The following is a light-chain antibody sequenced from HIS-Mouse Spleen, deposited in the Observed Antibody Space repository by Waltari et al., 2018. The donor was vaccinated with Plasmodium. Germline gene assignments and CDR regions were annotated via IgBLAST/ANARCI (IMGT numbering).Light chain of an antibody. V-gene: IGLV2-11*01. CDR2: DVS. CDR3: CSYAGSYTWV. J-gene: IGLJ3*02. Sequence: QSALTQPRSVSGSPGQSVTISCPGTSSDVGASHYVSWYQQHPGKAPKLMIYDVSKRPSGVPDRFSGSKSGNTASLTISGLQAEDEADYYCCSYAGSYTWVFGGGTKLTVL. CDR1: SSDVGASHY.